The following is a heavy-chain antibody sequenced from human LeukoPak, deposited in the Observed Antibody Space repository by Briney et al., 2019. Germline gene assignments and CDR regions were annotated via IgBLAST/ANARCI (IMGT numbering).Heavy chain of an antibody. CDR3: AREDSSSSDY. Sequence: SETLSLTCTVSGGSISSYYWSWIRQPAGKGLGWIGRIYTSGSTNYNPSLKSRVTISVDKSKNQFSLKLSSVTAADTAVYYCAREDSSSSDYWGQGTLVTVSS. CDR1: GGSISSYY. J-gene: IGHJ4*02. CDR2: IYTSGST. V-gene: IGHV4-4*07. D-gene: IGHD6-13*01.